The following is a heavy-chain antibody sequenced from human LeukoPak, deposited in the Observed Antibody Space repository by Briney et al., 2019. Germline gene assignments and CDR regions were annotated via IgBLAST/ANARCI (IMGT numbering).Heavy chain of an antibody. J-gene: IGHJ4*02. V-gene: IGHV4-59*01. CDR2: IYYSGIT. CDR1: GGSISSSY. Sequence: SETLSLTCTVSGGSISSSYWSRIRQPPGKGLEWIGYIYYSGITNYNPSLKSRVTISVDTSKNQFSLNLSSVTAADTAVYYCARGYTYANFDYWGQGTLVTLSS. CDR3: ARGYTYANFDY. D-gene: IGHD2-2*01.